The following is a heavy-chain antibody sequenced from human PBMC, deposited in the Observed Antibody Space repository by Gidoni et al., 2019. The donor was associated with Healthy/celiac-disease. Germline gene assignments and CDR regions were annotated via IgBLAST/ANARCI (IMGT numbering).Heavy chain of an antibody. V-gene: IGHV5-51*01. CDR2: IYPGDSDT. J-gene: IGHJ5*02. D-gene: IGHD3-10*01. Sequence: EVQLVQSGAEVTKPGESLKISCKGSGYSFTSYWIGWVRQMPGKGLEWMGIIYPGDSDTRYSPSFQGQVTISADKSISTAYLQWSSLKASDTAMYYCARGAPDYYGSGSYVGRNWFDPWGQGTLVTVSS. CDR1: GYSFTSYW. CDR3: ARGAPDYYGSGSYVGRNWFDP.